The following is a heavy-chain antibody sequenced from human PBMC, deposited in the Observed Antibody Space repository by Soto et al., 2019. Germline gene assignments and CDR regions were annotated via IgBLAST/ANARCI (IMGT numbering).Heavy chain of an antibody. V-gene: IGHV3-30*18. CDR2: ISYDGSNK. D-gene: IGHD6-19*01. CDR1: GFTFSSYG. J-gene: IGHJ4*02. CDR3: AKLVNSRSSDETLRDY. Sequence: QVQLVESGGGVVQPGRSLRLSCAASGFTFSSYGMHWVRQAPSKGLEWVAVISYDGSNKYYADSVKGRFTISRDNSKNTLYLQMNSLRAEDTAVYYCAKLVNSRSSDETLRDYWGQGTLVTVSS.